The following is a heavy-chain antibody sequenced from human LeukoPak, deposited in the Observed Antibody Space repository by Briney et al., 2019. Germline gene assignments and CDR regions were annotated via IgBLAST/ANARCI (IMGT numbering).Heavy chain of an antibody. CDR2: INHSGST. CDR1: GGSFSGYY. D-gene: IGHD3-16*01. J-gene: IGHJ4*02. CDR3: AREGEKYGLRGFDY. Sequence: SETLSLTCAVYGGSFSGYYWSWIRQPPGKGLEWIGEINHSGSTNYNPSLKSRVTISVDTSKNQFSLKLSSVTAADTAVYYCAREGEKYGLRGFDYWGQGTLVTVSS. V-gene: IGHV4-34*01.